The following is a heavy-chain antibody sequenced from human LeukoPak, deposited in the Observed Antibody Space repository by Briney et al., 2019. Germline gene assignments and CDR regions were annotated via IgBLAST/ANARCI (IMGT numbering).Heavy chain of an antibody. CDR2: IIPILGIA. V-gene: IGHV1-69*04. J-gene: IGHJ4*02. Sequence: SVKVSCKASGDTFSSYAISWVRQAPGQGLEWMGRIIPILGIANYAQKFQGRVTITADKSTSTAYMELSSLRSEDTAVYYCASAPAPNYYGSGSSHFDYWGQGTLVTVSS. CDR1: GDTFSSYA. CDR3: ASAPAPNYYGSGSSHFDY. D-gene: IGHD3-10*01.